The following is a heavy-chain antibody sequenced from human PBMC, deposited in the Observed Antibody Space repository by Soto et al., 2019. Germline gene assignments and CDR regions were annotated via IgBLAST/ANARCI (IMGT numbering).Heavy chain of an antibody. Sequence: GGSLRLSCAASGFTFSSYAMSWVRQAPGKGLEWVSVIYSGGSTYYADSVKGRFTISRDNSKNTLYLQMNSLRAEDTAVYYCARSYAYYDFWSGYYRQNWFDPWGQGTLVTVSS. D-gene: IGHD3-3*01. CDR3: ARSYAYYDFWSGYYRQNWFDP. J-gene: IGHJ5*02. V-gene: IGHV3-66*01. CDR2: IYSGGST. CDR1: GFTFSSYA.